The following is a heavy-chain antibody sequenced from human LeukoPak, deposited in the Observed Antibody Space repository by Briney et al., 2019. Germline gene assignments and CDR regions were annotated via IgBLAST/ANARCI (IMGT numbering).Heavy chain of an antibody. CDR3: ARGCSGGSCFGDFDY. D-gene: IGHD2-15*01. J-gene: IGHJ4*02. V-gene: IGHV3-48*02. CDR1: GFTFSSYG. CDR2: XSSRSSTI. Sequence: PGGSLRLSCAASGFTFSSYGMNWVRQAPGXXXXXXXXXSSRSSTIYYAYSVKXXFTISRDHAKNSLVLPVNSLRDKDKAVYYCARGCSGGSCFGDFDYWGQGTLGTVSS.